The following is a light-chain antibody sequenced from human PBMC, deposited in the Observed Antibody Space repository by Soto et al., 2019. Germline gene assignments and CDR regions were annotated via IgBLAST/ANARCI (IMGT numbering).Light chain of an antibody. J-gene: IGKJ5*01. CDR3: QQRSNWPST. Sequence: EIVLTQSPATLSLSPGERATLSCRASQSVSSYLAWYQQKPGQAPRLLIYDASNRATGIPARFSGSGSGTDFTLTISGLEGEDFAVYYCQQRSNWPSTFGQGTRLEIK. CDR1: QSVSSY. V-gene: IGKV3-11*01. CDR2: DAS.